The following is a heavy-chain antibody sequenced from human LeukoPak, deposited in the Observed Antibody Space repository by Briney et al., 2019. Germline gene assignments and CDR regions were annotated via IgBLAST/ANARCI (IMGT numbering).Heavy chain of an antibody. J-gene: IGHJ6*02. CDR2: IYYSGST. D-gene: IGHD3-22*01. V-gene: IGHV4-61*01. Sequence: SETLSLTCTVSGGSVSSGSYYWSWIRQPPGKGLEWIGYIYYSGSTNYNPSLKSRVTISVDTSKNQFSLKLSSVTAADTAVYYRARVPNGSSGYSTGYYYYYGMDVWGQGTTVTVSS. CDR1: GGSVSSGSYY. CDR3: ARVPNGSSGYSTGYYYYYGMDV.